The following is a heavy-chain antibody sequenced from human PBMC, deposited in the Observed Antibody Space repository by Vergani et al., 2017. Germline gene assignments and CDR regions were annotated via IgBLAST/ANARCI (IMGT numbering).Heavy chain of an antibody. CDR3: ARGSGIAAAGTFDY. CDR2: IYYSGST. V-gene: IGHV4-59*12. D-gene: IGHD6-13*01. J-gene: IGHJ4*02. Sequence: QVQLQESGPGLVKPSETLSLTCTVSGGSISSYYWSWIRQPPGKGLEWIGYIYYSGSTYYNPSLKSRVTISVDTSKNQFSLKLSSVTAADTAVYYCARGSGIAAAGTFDYWGQGTLVTVSS. CDR1: GGSISSYY.